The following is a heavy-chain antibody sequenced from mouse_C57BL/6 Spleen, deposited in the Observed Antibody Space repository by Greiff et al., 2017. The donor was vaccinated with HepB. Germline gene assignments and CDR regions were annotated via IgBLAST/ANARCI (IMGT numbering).Heavy chain of an antibody. D-gene: IGHD5-1*01. J-gene: IGHJ4*01. Sequence: QVQLQQSGAELVKPGASVKMSCKASGYTFTSYWITWVKQRPGQGLEWIGDIYPGSGSTNYNEKFKSKATLTVDTSSSTAYMQLSSLTSEDSAVYYCARNLHYDMDDWGQGTSVTVSS. CDR1: GYTFTSYW. CDR2: IYPGSGST. CDR3: ARNLHYDMDD. V-gene: IGHV1-55*01.